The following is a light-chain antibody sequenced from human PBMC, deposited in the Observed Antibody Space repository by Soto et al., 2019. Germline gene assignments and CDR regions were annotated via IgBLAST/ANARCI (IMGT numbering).Light chain of an antibody. J-gene: IGLJ2*01. CDR1: SSDIGSYNY. Sequence: QSVLTQPRSVSGSPGQSVTISCTGTSSDIGSYNYVSWYQQHPGKAPKLMIYDVSKRPSGVPDRFSGSKSGNTASLTISGLQAEDEADYYCCSYAGTYTIFGGGTQLTVL. CDR3: CSYAGTYTI. V-gene: IGLV2-11*01. CDR2: DVS.